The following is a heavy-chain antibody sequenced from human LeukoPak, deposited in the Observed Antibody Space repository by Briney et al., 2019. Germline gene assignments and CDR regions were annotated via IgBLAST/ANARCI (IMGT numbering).Heavy chain of an antibody. Sequence: GGSLRLSCAASGFTFSRYSMNWVRQAPGKGLEWVSSIRTSSSYIHYADSVKGRFTISRDNAKLSLYLQMNSLRAEDTAVYYCARGRYSGYDFPGSGRPTKRFYFDFWGQGTLVTVSS. CDR3: ARGRYSGYDFPGSGRPTKRFYFDF. CDR1: GFTFSRYS. J-gene: IGHJ4*02. CDR2: IRTSSSYI. D-gene: IGHD5-12*01. V-gene: IGHV3-21*01.